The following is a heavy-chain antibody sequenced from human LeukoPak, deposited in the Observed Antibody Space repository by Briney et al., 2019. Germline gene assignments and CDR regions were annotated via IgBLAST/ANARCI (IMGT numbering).Heavy chain of an antibody. J-gene: IGHJ5*02. Sequence: SETLSLTCAVYGGSFSGYYWSWIRQPPGKGLEWIGEINHGGSTNYNPSLKSRVTISVDTSKNQFSLKLSSVTAADTAVYYCARADYDFWSGYSGLFWFDPWGQGTLVTVSS. CDR3: ARADYDFWSGYSGLFWFDP. CDR1: GGSFSGYY. D-gene: IGHD3-3*01. V-gene: IGHV4-34*01. CDR2: INHGGST.